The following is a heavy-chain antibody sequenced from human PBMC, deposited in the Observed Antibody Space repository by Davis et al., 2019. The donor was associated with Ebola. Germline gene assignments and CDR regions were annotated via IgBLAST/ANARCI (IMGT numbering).Heavy chain of an antibody. Sequence: PGGSLRLSCAVYGGSFSGYYWSWIRQPPGKGLEWIGEINHSGSTNYNPSLKSRVTISVDTSKNQFSLKLSSVTAADTAVYYCARGPNYYGSGSYYGRWGQGTLVTVSS. D-gene: IGHD3-10*01. V-gene: IGHV4-34*01. CDR3: ARGPNYYGSGSYYGR. J-gene: IGHJ4*02. CDR2: INHSGST. CDR1: GGSFSGYY.